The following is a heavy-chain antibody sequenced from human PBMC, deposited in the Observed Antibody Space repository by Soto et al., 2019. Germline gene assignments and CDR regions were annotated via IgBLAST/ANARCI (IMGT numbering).Heavy chain of an antibody. D-gene: IGHD5-18*01. CDR3: ARYQTTYSYGYGLGY. CDR2: ISYDGSNK. V-gene: IGHV3-30-3*01. J-gene: IGHJ1*01. CDR1: GFPFSSFA. Sequence: GGSLRLSCAASGFPFSSFAMHWVRQAPGKGLECVAVISYDGSNKYYADSVKGRFTISRDNSKNTLYLQMNSLRAEDKALYYCARYQTTYSYGYGLGYSGQCTLVT.